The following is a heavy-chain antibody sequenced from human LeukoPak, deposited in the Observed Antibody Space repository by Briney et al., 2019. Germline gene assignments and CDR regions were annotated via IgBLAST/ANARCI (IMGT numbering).Heavy chain of an antibody. Sequence: GGSLRLSCVASGLPIADFAMHWVRQAPGKGLEWVSLISGDGVSTFYADSVKGRFSISRDNSKNSLCLEMNSLRTEDAAMYYCAKESGKFDYWGQGTLVAVSS. CDR1: GLPIADFA. CDR2: ISGDGVST. CDR3: AKESGKFDY. V-gene: IGHV3-43*02. J-gene: IGHJ4*02.